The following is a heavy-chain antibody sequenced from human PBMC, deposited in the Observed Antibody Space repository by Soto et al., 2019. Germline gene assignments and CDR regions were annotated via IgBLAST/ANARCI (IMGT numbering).Heavy chain of an antibody. V-gene: IGHV4-39*01. D-gene: IGHD4-17*01. CDR1: GGSISSSSYY. CDR3: ATVSDYGDYADY. J-gene: IGHJ4*02. CDR2: IYYSGST. Sequence: PSETLSLTCTVSGGSISSSSYYWGWIRQPPGKGLEWIGSIYYSGSTYYNPSLKSRVTISVDTSKNQFSLKLSSVTAADTAVYYCATVSDYGDYADYWGQGTLVTVSS.